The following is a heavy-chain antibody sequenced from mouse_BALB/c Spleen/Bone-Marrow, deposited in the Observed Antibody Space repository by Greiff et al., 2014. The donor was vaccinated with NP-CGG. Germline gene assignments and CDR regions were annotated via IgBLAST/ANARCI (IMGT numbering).Heavy chain of an antibody. CDR3: ARRVYYDYDGGAWFAY. CDR1: GYTFTSYD. D-gene: IGHD2-4*01. CDR2: IFPGDGST. Sequence: VKVVESGAELVKPGASMKLSCKASGYTFTSYDINWVRQRPEQGLEWIGWIFPGDGSTKYNEKFKGKATLTTDKSSSTAYMQLSRLTSEDSAVYFCARRVYYDYDGGAWFAYWGQGTLVTVST. V-gene: IGHV1-85*01. J-gene: IGHJ3*01.